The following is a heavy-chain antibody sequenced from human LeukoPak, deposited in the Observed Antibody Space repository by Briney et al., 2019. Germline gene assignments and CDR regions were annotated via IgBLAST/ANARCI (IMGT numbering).Heavy chain of an antibody. V-gene: IGHV3-30*18. D-gene: IGHD1-26*01. CDR1: GFTFSSYG. CDR2: ISHDGSNK. CDR3: AKEWYSGSHDAFDI. Sequence: GGSLRLSCAASGFTFSSYGMHWVRQAPGKGLEWVAVISHDGSNKYYADSVKGRFTISRDNSKNTLYLQMNSLRAEDTAVYYCAKEWYSGSHDAFDIWGQGTMVTVSS. J-gene: IGHJ3*02.